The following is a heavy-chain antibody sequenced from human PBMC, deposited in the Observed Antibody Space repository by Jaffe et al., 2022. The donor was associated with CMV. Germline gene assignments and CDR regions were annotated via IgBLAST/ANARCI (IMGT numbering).Heavy chain of an antibody. J-gene: IGHJ4*02. CDR2: ISGSGGST. CDR3: AKEAINVWRDCGGDCYPGAFDY. V-gene: IGHV3-23*04. Sequence: EVQLVESGGGLVQPGGSLRLSCAASGFTFSSYAMSWVRQAPGKGLEWVSAISGSGGSTYYADSVKGRFTISRDNSKNTLYLQMNSLRAEDTAVYYCAKEAINVWRDCGGDCYPGAFDYWGQGTLVTVSS. CDR1: GFTFSSYA. D-gene: IGHD2-21*02.